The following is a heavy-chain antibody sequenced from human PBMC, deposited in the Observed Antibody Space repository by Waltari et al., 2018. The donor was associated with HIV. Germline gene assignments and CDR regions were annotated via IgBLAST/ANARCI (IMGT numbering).Heavy chain of an antibody. CDR1: GDSISSHY. V-gene: IGHV4-59*11. J-gene: IGHJ4*02. Sequence: QVQLQESGPGLVNPSETLSLSCAVSGDSISSHYWNWIRQPPGKGLEWIGYISYSGSTNYNPSLESRVTISADTSKKQFSLKLKSVTAADTAMYYCARISLSGTLDYWGQGILVTVSS. CDR3: ARISLSGTLDY. D-gene: IGHD1-20*01. CDR2: ISYSGST.